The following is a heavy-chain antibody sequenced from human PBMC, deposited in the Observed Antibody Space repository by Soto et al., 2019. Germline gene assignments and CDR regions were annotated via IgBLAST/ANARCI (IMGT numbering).Heavy chain of an antibody. V-gene: IGHV6-1*01. Sequence: SQTLSLTCAISGVSVSSNSAAWNWIRQSPSRGLEWLGRTYYRSKWYNDYAVSVKSRITINPDTSKNQFSLQLNSVTPEDTAVYYCARCGRYCSGGSCYLIDYYYYYGMDVWGQGTTVTVSS. CDR1: GVSVSSNSAA. D-gene: IGHD2-15*01. CDR3: ARCGRYCSGGSCYLIDYYYYYGMDV. J-gene: IGHJ6*02. CDR2: TYYRSKWYN.